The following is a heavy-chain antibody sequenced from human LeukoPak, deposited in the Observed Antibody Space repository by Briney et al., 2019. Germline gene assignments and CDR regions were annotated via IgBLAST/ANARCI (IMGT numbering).Heavy chain of an antibody. Sequence: GGSLGLSCAASGFTFSSYAMSWVRQAPGKGLEWVSAISGSGGSTYYADSVKGRFTISRDNSKNTLYLQMNSLRAEDTAVYYCAKGRVVAATVPGGDPWGQGTLVTVSS. V-gene: IGHV3-23*01. CDR1: GFTFSSYA. CDR2: ISGSGGST. CDR3: AKGRVVAATVPGGDP. J-gene: IGHJ5*02. D-gene: IGHD2-15*01.